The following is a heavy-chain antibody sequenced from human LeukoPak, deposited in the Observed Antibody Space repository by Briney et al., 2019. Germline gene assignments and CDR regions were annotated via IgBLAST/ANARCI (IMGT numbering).Heavy chain of an antibody. V-gene: IGHV3-23*01. CDR1: GFTFSSYA. CDR3: ANLYYYDSSGYYYSYYFDY. J-gene: IGHJ4*02. Sequence: PGGSLRLSCAASGFTFSSYAMSWVRQAPGKGLEWVSAISGSGGSTYYADSVKGRFTISRDSSKNTLYLQMNSLRAEDTAVYYCANLYYYDSSGYYYSYYFDYWGQGTLVTVSS. D-gene: IGHD3-22*01. CDR2: ISGSGGST.